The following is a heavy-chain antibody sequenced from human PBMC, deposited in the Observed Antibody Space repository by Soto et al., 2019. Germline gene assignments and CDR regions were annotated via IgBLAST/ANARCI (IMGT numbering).Heavy chain of an antibody. D-gene: IGHD5-18*01. CDR2: IIPIFGTA. CDR3: ARDPICGYSYVKAFDY. J-gene: IGHJ4*02. CDR1: GGTFSSYA. V-gene: IGHV1-69*01. Sequence: QVQLVQSGAEVKKPGSSVKVSCKASGGTFSSYAISWVRQAPGQGLEWMGGIIPIFGTANYAQQFQGRVTITADESTSTAYMELSSLRSEDTAVYYCARDPICGYSYVKAFDYWGQGTLVTVSS.